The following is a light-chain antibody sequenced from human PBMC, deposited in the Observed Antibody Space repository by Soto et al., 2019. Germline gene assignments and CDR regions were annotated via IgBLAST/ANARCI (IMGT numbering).Light chain of an antibody. Sequence: QSVLTQPPSASGAPGQRVTISCSGSSSNIGRDSVNWCHQLPAAAPKLLMYNSNQRPSGVPDRFSGSKSGTSASLAISGLQSEDEAEYYCEAWDDSLNGVVFGGGTKLTVL. CDR3: EAWDDSLNGVV. J-gene: IGLJ2*01. CDR1: SSNIGRDS. V-gene: IGLV1-44*01. CDR2: NSN.